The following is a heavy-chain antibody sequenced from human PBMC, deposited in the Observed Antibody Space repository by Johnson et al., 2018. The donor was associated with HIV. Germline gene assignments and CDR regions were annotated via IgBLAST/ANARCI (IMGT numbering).Heavy chain of an antibody. CDR2: ISGSGGST. V-gene: IGHV3-23*04. Sequence: VQLVESGGGVVQPGRSLRLSCAASGFTVSTNYMSWVRQAPGKGLEWVSAISGSGGSTYYADSVKGRFTISRDNSKNPLYLQMNSLRAEDTAVYYSARAPRPDAFDIWGQGTMVTVSS. J-gene: IGHJ3*02. CDR3: ARAPRPDAFDI. CDR1: GFTVSTNY.